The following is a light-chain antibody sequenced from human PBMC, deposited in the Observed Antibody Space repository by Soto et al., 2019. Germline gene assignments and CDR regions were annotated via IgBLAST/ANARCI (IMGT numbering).Light chain of an antibody. CDR3: QQYNSYRA. J-gene: IGKJ1*01. CDR2: KAS. V-gene: IGKV1-5*03. CDR1: QTISSW. Sequence: DIQMTQSPSALSGSVGDRVAITSRASQTISSWLAWYQQKPGKAPKLLIYKASTLKSGVPSRFSGSGSGTEFTLTINSLQPDDFATYYCQQYNSYRAFGQGTKV.